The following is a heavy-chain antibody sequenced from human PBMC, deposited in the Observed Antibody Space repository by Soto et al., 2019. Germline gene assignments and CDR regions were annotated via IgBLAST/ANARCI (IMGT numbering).Heavy chain of an antibody. Sequence: QVQLQESGPGLVKPSETLSLTCTVSGGSISSYYWSWIRQPPGKGLEWIGYIYYSGSTNYNPSLKSRVTISXXTXKXXFPLKLSSVTAADTAVYYCARFSGGSLTYYNWFDPWGQGTLVTVSS. CDR2: IYYSGST. D-gene: IGHD2-15*01. CDR1: GGSISSYY. J-gene: IGHJ5*02. CDR3: ARFSGGSLTYYNWFDP. V-gene: IGHV4-59*01.